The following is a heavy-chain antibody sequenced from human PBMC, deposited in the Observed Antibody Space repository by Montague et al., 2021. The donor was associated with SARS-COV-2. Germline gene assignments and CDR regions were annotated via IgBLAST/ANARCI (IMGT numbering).Heavy chain of an antibody. CDR1: GGSFSGYY. D-gene: IGHD6-19*01. J-gene: IGHJ4*02. CDR3: ARGSRQWLVRPPHYYYFDY. Sequence: SETLSLTCAVYGGSFSGYYWSWIRQPPGKGLEWIGEINHSGSTNXNPSLKSRVTISVDTSKNQFSLKLSSVTVADTAVYYCARGSRQWLVRPPHYYYFDYWGQGTLVTVSS. CDR2: INHSGST. V-gene: IGHV4-34*01.